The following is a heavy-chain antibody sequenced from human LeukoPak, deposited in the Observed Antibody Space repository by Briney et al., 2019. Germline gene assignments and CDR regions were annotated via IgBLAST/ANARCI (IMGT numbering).Heavy chain of an antibody. D-gene: IGHD5-12*01. CDR3: ARELRTRGYSGYVWD. CDR2: ISSSSSTI. J-gene: IGHJ4*02. CDR1: GFTFSSYS. V-gene: IGHV3-48*01. Sequence: GGSLRLSCAASGFTFSSYSMKWVRQAPGKGLEWVSYISSSSSTIYYADSVKGRFTISRDNAKNSLYLQMNSLRAEDTAVYYCARELRTRGYSGYVWDWGQGTLVTVSS.